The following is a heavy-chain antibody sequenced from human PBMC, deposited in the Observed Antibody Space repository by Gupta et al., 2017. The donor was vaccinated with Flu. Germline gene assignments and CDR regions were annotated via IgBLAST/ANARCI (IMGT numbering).Heavy chain of an antibody. V-gene: IGHV2-26*01. CDR2: TFTNDEP. J-gene: IGHJ6*02. CDR3: ERMFSNPGRGHYHYYYYYGIDI. Sequence: HATLKESRPVLLKPTETLTLTFSVSGFTLTNARMGVSCIGQQAGKALEWLGHTFTNDEPSYSQSLKSSLSISEDAFAGRVILTMTNLQPADTGTYYCERMFSNPGRGHYHYYYYYGIDIWGQGTSVTVS. CDR1: GFTLTNARMG. D-gene: IGHD3-3*02.